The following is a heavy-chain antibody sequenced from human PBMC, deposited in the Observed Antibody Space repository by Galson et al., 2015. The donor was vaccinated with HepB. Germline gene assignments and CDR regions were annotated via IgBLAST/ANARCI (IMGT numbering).Heavy chain of an antibody. J-gene: IGHJ4*02. CDR2: IVVGSGNT. V-gene: IGHV1-58*02. CDR1: GFTFTSSA. Sequence: KVSCKASGFTFTSSAMQWVRQARGQRLEWIGWIVVGSGNTNYAQEFQERVTITRDMSTSTAYMELSSLRSEDTAVYYCAAENAYCTNGVCYPILNYWGQGTLVTVSS. CDR3: AAENAYCTNGVCYPILNY. D-gene: IGHD2-8*01.